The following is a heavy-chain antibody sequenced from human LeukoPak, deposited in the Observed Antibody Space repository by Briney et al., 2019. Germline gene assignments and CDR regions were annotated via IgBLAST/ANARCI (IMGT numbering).Heavy chain of an antibody. CDR3: TRTTTTADWYFDL. D-gene: IGHD1-1*01. CDR1: GFTFSNYW. CDR2: INSDGSST. Sequence: PGGSLRLSCAVSGFTFSNYWMYWVRQAPGKRLVWVARINSDGSSTTYADSVEGRFTISRDNTTSMLHLQMHSLRVDDSAVYFCTRTTTTADWYFDLWGRGTLVTVSS. V-gene: IGHV3-74*01. J-gene: IGHJ2*01.